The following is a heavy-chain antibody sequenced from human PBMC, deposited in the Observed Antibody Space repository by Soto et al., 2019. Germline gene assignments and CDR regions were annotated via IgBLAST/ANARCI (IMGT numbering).Heavy chain of an antibody. J-gene: IGHJ6*02. CDR3: ARRDFYCRGRNCYSGDYAMDV. Sequence: QVQLVESGGGVVQPGRSLRLSCTASGFTFSIYAMHWVRQAPGKGLEWVAIISYDGTKIDYASSVKGRFTISRDNSKNTLFLQMNSLTTEDTAVYYCARRDFYCRGRNCYSGDYAMDVWGQGTTVTVSS. CDR2: ISYDGTKI. D-gene: IGHD2-15*01. CDR1: GFTFSIYA. V-gene: IGHV3-30-3*01.